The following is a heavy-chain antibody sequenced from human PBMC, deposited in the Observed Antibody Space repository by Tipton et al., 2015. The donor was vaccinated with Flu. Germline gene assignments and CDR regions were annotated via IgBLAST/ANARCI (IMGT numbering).Heavy chain of an antibody. CDR2: IYYSGTT. CDR3: ARDLWNDRRAYYYYGVDV. Sequence: TLSLTCTVSGVSISTTIYYWGWVRQPPGKGLEWIGSIYYSGTTYYNPSFKSRVTISIDASKNQFSLDLTSLTAADTAVYYCARDLWNDRRAYYYYGVDVWGQGTTVTVPS. J-gene: IGHJ6*02. V-gene: IGHV4-39*07. D-gene: IGHD1-1*01. CDR1: GVSISTTIYY.